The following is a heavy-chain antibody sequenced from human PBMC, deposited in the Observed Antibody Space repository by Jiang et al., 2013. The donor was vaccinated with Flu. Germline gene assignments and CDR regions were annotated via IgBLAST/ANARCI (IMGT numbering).Heavy chain of an antibody. V-gene: IGHV4-34*01. Sequence: FSGYYWSWIRQPPGRAGVDWGNQSLVEAPNYNPSLKSRVTISVDTSKNQFSLKLSSVTAADTAVYYCARGEAFDIWGQGTMVTVSS. CDR1: FSGYY. CDR3: ARGEAFDI. J-gene: IGHJ3*02. CDR2: QSLVEAP.